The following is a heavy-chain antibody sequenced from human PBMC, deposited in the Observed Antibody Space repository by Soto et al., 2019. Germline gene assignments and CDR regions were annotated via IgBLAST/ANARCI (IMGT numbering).Heavy chain of an antibody. CDR1: GFAFSSTG. Sequence: TGGSLRPSCAASGFAFSSTGMNWVRKAPGKGLEWVSYITSSSATINNADSVKGRFTISSDSAKNSPYLQMNSLRDDDPAIYYFARGLNTEFDYWGQGTLVTVA. CDR2: ITSSSATI. D-gene: IGHD4-17*01. V-gene: IGHV3-48*02. J-gene: IGHJ4*02. CDR3: ARGLNTEFDY.